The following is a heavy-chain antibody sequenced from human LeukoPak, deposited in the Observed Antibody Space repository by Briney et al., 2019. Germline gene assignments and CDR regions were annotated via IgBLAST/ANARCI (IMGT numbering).Heavy chain of an antibody. CDR3: ARGWRSGYTKDY. CDR1: GFTFSSYS. D-gene: IGHD3-22*01. V-gene: IGHV3-48*04. Sequence: GGSLRLSCAASGFTFSSYSIDWVRQAPGKGLEWLSYISSSSSTIYYADSVKGRFTISRDNAKNLVYLQMNSLRAEDTAVYYCARGWRSGYTKDYWGQGTLVTVSS. CDR2: ISSSSSTI. J-gene: IGHJ4*02.